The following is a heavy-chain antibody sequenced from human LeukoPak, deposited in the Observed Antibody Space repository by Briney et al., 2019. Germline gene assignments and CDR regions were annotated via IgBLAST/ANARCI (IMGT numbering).Heavy chain of an antibody. CDR1: GLTFSDYY. D-gene: IGHD1-20*01. J-gene: IGHJ4*02. CDR2: ISSSGSTI. Sequence: GGSLRLSCPASGLTFSDYYVSWIRQAPGKGLEWVSYISSSGSTIYYADSVKGRFTISRDNAKNSLYLQMNSLRAEDTAVYYCARELNWNFDYWGQGTLVTVSS. CDR3: ARELNWNFDY. V-gene: IGHV3-11*04.